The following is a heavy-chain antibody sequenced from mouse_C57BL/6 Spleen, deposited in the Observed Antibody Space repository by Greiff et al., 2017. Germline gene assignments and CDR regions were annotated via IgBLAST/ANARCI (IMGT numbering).Heavy chain of an antibody. CDR1: GYTFTDYY. CDR3: ARVATVVCYAMDY. CDR2: INPNNGGT. D-gene: IGHD1-1*01. V-gene: IGHV1-26*01. J-gene: IGHJ4*01. Sequence: EVQLQQSGPELVKPGASVKISCKASGYTFTDYYMNWVKQSHGKSLEWIGDINPNNGGTSYNQKFKGKATLTVDQSSSTAYMELRSLTSEDSAVYYCARVATVVCYAMDYWGQGTSVTGSS.